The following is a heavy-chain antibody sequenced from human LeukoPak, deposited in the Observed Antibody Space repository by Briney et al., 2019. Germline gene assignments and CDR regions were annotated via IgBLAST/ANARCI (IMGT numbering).Heavy chain of an antibody. Sequence: ASVKVSCKTSGYTFTNYYIHWVRQAPGQGLEWMGRIDPNTGGTKSAKNFQGRVTMTRDTSISAAYMALSGLRSDDTAVYYCASLYDIVGTTVDYWGQGTLVTVSS. CDR3: ASLYDIVGTTVDY. CDR2: IDPNTGGT. CDR1: GYTFTNYY. V-gene: IGHV1-2*06. J-gene: IGHJ4*02. D-gene: IGHD1-26*01.